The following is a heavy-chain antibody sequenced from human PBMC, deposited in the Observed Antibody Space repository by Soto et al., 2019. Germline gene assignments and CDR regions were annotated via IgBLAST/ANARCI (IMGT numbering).Heavy chain of an antibody. CDR3: ARRYGSAFEI. D-gene: IGHD3-10*01. J-gene: IGHJ3*02. V-gene: IGHV4-39*07. Sequence: PSETLSLTCTVSGGSIASSLYYWGWVRQSPGKGLEWIESIYYSGSTHYNPSLKSRVTISVDTSKNQLSLKLSSVTAADTAVYYCARRYGSAFEIWGQGTMVTVSS. CDR2: IYYSGST. CDR1: GGSIASSLYY.